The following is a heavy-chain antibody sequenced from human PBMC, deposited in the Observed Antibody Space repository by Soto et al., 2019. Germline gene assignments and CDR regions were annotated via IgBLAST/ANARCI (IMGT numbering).Heavy chain of an antibody. Sequence: PPETLSLTCTVSGGSISSGGYYWSWIRQHPGKGLEWIGYIYHSGSTYYNPSLKSRVTISVDTSKNQFSLKLSSVTPADTAVYYCARGTGTTKNYYYGMDVWGQGTTV. CDR2: IYHSGST. D-gene: IGHD1-7*01. V-gene: IGHV4-31*03. J-gene: IGHJ6*02. CDR3: ARGTGTTKNYYYGMDV. CDR1: GGSISSGGYY.